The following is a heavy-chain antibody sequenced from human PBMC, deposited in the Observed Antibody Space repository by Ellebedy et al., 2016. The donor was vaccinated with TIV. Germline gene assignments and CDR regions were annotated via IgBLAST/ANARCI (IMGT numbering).Heavy chain of an antibody. Sequence: GESLKISCAASGFTLSSYSMNWVRQAPGKGLEWVSSISSTSSYIYYADSVKGRFTISRDNAKNSLYLQMNSLRADDTAVYYCARDAENIAVTDYFDYWGQGTLVTVSS. CDR1: GFTLSSYS. J-gene: IGHJ4*02. CDR2: ISSTSSYI. CDR3: ARDAENIAVTDYFDY. D-gene: IGHD6-19*01. V-gene: IGHV3-21*04.